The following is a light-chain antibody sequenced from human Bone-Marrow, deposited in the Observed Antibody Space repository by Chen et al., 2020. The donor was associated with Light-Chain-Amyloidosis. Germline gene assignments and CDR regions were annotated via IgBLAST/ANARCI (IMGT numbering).Light chain of an antibody. CDR3: QVWDRRSDRPV. Sequence: SYVLTQPSSVSVAPGQTATIACGGNNIGSTSVHWYQQTPGQAPLLFVYDDSDRPSGIPERLSGSNSGNTATLTISRVEAGDEADYYCQVWDRRSDRPVFGGGTKLTVL. J-gene: IGLJ3*02. V-gene: IGLV3-21*02. CDR2: DDS. CDR1: NIGSTS.